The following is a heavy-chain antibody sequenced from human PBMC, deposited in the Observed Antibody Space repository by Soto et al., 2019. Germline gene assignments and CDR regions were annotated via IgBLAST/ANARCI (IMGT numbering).Heavy chain of an antibody. V-gene: IGHV3-48*01. CDR2: ISSSSDTI. CDR1: GFTLRGYS. D-gene: IGHD6-6*01. CDR3: ARSSTFFDY. J-gene: IGHJ4*02. Sequence: PGGSLRLSCAPSGFTLRGYSMNWVRQAPGKGLEWVSYISSSSDTIYYADSVKGRFTISRDNAKNLLYLQMNSLRAEDTAVYYCARSSTFFDYWGQGTPVTVSS.